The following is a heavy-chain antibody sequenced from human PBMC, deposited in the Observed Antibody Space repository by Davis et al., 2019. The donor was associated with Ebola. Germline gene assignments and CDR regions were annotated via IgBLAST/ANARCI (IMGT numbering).Heavy chain of an antibody. V-gene: IGHV3-74*01. D-gene: IGHD4-17*01. J-gene: IGHJ4*02. CDR1: GFTFSSYA. CDR2: ISGDGIRT. CDR3: TKDFDYVNGY. Sequence: GESLKISCAASGFTFSSYAMSWVRQAPGKGPVWVSRISGDGIRTTYADSVKGRFAISRDNTKNTLYLQMNSLRAEDTAVYYCTKDFDYVNGYWGQGALVTVSS.